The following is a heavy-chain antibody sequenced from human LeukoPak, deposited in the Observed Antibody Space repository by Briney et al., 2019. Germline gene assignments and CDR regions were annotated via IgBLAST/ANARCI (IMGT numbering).Heavy chain of an antibody. CDR2: IYHSGST. D-gene: IGHD5-12*01. CDR1: GGSISSYY. CDR3: ASRIVARY. V-gene: IGHV4-59*08. J-gene: IGHJ4*02. Sequence: SETLSLTCTVSGGSISSYYWSWIRQPPGKGLEWIGSIYHSGSTYYNPSLKSRVTISVDTSKNQFSLKLSSVTAADTAVYYCASRIVARYWGQGTLVTVSS.